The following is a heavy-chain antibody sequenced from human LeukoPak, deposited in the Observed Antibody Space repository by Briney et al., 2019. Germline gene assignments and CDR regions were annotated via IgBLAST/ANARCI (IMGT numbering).Heavy chain of an antibody. CDR2: ISAYNGNT. V-gene: IGHV1-18*01. CDR3: ARMGYDSSGYYFDY. D-gene: IGHD3-22*01. J-gene: IGHJ4*02. CDR1: NYTFASYG. Sequence: GASVKVSCKASNYTFASYGLSWVRQAPGQGLEWMGWISAYNGNTNYAQKLQGRVTMTTDTSTSTAYMELRSLRSDDTAVYYCARMGYDSSGYYFDYWGQGTLVTVSS.